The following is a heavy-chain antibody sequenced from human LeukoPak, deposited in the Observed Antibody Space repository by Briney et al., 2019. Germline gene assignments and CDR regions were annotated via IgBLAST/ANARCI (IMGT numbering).Heavy chain of an antibody. CDR1: GYTFTSYG. Sequence: ASVKVSCKASGYTFTSYGISWVRQAPGQGLEWMGWISAYNGNTNYAQKLQGRVTMTTDTSTSTAYTELRSLRSDDTAVYYCARVGDPRWLVSTGVLWGQGTLVTVSS. J-gene: IGHJ4*02. CDR3: ARVGDPRWLVSTGVL. CDR2: ISAYNGNT. D-gene: IGHD6-19*01. V-gene: IGHV1-18*01.